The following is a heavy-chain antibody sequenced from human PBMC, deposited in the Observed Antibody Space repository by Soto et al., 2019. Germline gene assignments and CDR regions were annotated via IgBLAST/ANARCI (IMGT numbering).Heavy chain of an antibody. CDR1: GGTFSSYA. CDR2: IIPIFGTA. CDR3: ARDYKGHTVTIFGVARHYYYGMDV. J-gene: IGHJ6*02. D-gene: IGHD3-3*01. V-gene: IGHV1-69*13. Sequence: ASVKVSCKASGGTFSSYAISWVRQAPGQGLEWMGGIIPIFGTANYAQKFQGRVTITADESTSTAYMELSSLRSEDTAVYYCARDYKGHTVTIFGVARHYYYGMDVWGQGTTVTVSS.